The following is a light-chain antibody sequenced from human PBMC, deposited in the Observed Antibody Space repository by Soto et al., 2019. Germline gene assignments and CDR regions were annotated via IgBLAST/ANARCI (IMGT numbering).Light chain of an antibody. J-gene: IGKJ4*01. CDR2: DAS. CDR3: QQGVT. Sequence: DIVSTQSPGTLSLSPGERATLSCRASQSLTTNYLAWYQQKPGQAPRLLIYDASSRATGIPDRFSGSGSGTDFTLTIARLEPEDFAVFYCQQGVTFGGGTKVEIK. V-gene: IGKV3-20*01. CDR1: QSLTTNY.